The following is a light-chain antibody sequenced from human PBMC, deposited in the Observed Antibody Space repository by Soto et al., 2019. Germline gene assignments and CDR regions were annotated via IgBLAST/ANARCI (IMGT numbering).Light chain of an antibody. CDR3: GAYAGIRTLV. Sequence: QSVLTQPDSVSGSPGQSITISCTGTSSDVGSYNLVSWYQQHPGKAPKLRIYEVSKRPTGVSNRFSGSKSCNTASLTISGLQAEDEADYCCGAYAGIRTLVFGTGTQLTVL. J-gene: IGLJ1*01. V-gene: IGLV2-23*02. CDR2: EVS. CDR1: SSDVGSYNL.